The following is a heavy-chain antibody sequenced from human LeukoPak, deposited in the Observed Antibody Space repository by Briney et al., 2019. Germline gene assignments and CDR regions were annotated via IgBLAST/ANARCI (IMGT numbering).Heavy chain of an antibody. CDR2: ISGSGGSA. CDR1: GFTFSSYA. V-gene: IGHV3-23*01. Sequence: SGRSLRLSCEASGFTFSSYAMNWVRQAPGKGLEWVSGISGSGGSAYYADSVKGRFTISRDNSKNTLYLQMNSLRAEDTAVYYCAKDTCSGGSCYWPFDYWGQGTLVTVSS. D-gene: IGHD2-15*01. CDR3: AKDTCSGGSCYWPFDY. J-gene: IGHJ4*02.